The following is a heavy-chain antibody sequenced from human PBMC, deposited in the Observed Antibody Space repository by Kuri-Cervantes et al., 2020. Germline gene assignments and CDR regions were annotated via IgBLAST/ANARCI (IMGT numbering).Heavy chain of an antibody. CDR1: GGSISSGDYY. V-gene: IGHV4-61*08. J-gene: IGHJ4*02. Sequence: SETLSLTCTVSGGSISSGDYYWSWIRQPPGKGLEWIGEINHSGSTNYNPSLKSRVTISVDTSKNQFSLKLSSVTAADTAVYYCAREDIMSSAPTNWGQGTLVTVSS. D-gene: IGHD5-12*01. CDR2: INHSGST. CDR3: AREDIMSSAPTN.